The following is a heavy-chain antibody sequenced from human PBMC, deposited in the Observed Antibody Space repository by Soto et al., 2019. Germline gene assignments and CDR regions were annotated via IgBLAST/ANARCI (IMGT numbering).Heavy chain of an antibody. CDR1: GFTFSIYA. CDR3: ARPNRIPDAI. V-gene: IGHV3-23*01. J-gene: IGHJ4*02. CDR2: ISNSGNST. Sequence: GGSLRLSCAASGFTFSIYAMSWVRQAPGKGLEWLSAISNSGNSTYYADSVKGRFTISRDDSKNTLYLQMNSLRAEDTAVYYCARPNRIPDAIWGQGTLVTVSS.